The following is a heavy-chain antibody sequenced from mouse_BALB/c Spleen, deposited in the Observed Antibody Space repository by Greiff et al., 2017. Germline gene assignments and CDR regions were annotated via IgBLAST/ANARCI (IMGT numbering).Heavy chain of an antibody. V-gene: IGHV5-6*01. CDR1: GFTFSSYG. Sequence: EVMLVESGGDLVKPGGSLKLSCAASGFTFSSYGMSWVRQTPDKRLEWVATISSGGSYTYYPDSVKGRFTISRDNAKNTLYLQMSSLKSEDTAMYYCAREGLRRYFDYWGQGTTLTVSS. CDR2: ISSGGSYT. J-gene: IGHJ2*01. CDR3: AREGLRRYFDY. D-gene: IGHD2-2*01.